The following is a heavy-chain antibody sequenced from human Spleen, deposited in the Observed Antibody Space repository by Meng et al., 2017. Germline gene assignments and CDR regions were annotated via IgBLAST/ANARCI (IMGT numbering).Heavy chain of an antibody. J-gene: IGHJ4*02. CDR3: ARDVNWGFDY. V-gene: IGHV4-59*01. D-gene: IGHD7-27*01. CDR1: GGSINYYY. Sequence: GSLRLSCTVSGGSINYYYWTWIRQPPGKGLEWIGYIYNSGSPNYNPSLRSRVTISVDTSKNQFSLKLSSVTAADTAMYYCARDVNWGFDYWGQGTLVTVSS. CDR2: IYNSGSP.